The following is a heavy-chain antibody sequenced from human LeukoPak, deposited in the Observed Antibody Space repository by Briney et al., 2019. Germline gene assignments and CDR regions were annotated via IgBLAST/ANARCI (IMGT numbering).Heavy chain of an antibody. CDR2: ISGSGGNA. D-gene: IGHD3-22*01. Sequence: AGGSLRLSCAASGFTFTSNAISWVRQAPGKGLEWVSAISGSGGNAYYADSVKGRFTSSRDNSKNTLYLQMNSLRAEDTAVYYCAKSISSGSGAYYRGTFDYWGMGTLVTVSS. J-gene: IGHJ4*02. CDR3: AKSISSGSGAYYRGTFDY. V-gene: IGHV3-23*01. CDR1: GFTFTSNA.